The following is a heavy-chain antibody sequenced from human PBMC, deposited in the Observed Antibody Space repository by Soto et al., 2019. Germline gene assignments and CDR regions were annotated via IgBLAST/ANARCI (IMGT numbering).Heavy chain of an antibody. CDR2: ISSSSSTI. D-gene: IGHD2-15*01. CDR1: GFTFSSYS. CDR3: ARRGVEDIVVVVAAHNWFDP. J-gene: IGHJ5*02. Sequence: GGSLRLSCAASGFTFSSYSMNWVRQAPGKGLEWVSYISSSSSTIYYADSVKGRFTISRDNAKNSLYLQMNSLRAEDTAVYYCARRGVEDIVVVVAAHNWFDPWGQGTLVTVSS. V-gene: IGHV3-48*01.